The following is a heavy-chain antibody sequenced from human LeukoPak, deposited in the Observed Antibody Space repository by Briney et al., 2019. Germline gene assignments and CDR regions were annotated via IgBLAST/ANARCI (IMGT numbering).Heavy chain of an antibody. Sequence: GGSLQLSCAASGFTFNDYYMSWIRQAPGKGLEWLSYINIGGTNTHYADSVKGRFTISRDNAKKSLYLEMNNLRAEDTAVYYCATDGAGFDTWGQGVLVTVSS. CDR3: ATDGAGFDT. V-gene: IGHV3-11*01. CDR2: INIGGTNT. J-gene: IGHJ5*02. CDR1: GFTFNDYY.